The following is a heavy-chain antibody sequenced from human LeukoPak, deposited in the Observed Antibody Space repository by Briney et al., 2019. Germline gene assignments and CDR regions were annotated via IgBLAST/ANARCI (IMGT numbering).Heavy chain of an antibody. CDR1: GYSVSSGFQ. D-gene: IGHD4-11*01. CDR2: LHHSGST. V-gene: IGHV4-38-2*01. J-gene: IGHJ6*03. Sequence: PSETLSLTCGVFGYSVSSGFQWGWIRQPPGKGLEWMGGLHHSGSTYYNPSLKSRVTISADTSKNQFSLKLTSVTAADTAVYYCARGALTTLDYFYMDIWGNGTTVTVSS. CDR3: ARGALTTLDYFYMDI.